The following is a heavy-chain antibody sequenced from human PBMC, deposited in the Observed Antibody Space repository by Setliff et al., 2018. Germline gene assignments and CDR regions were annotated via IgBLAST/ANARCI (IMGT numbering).Heavy chain of an antibody. CDR1: GFNFNTYA. V-gene: IGHV3-30*04. J-gene: IGHJ3*01. CDR3: AGAHRYFSDTSGYFYDQGRSAFDV. Sequence: PGGSLRLSCAASGFNFNTYALHWVRQAPGKGLEWVAVIWYDGSAKFCADSVKGRFTISRDISNNIMFLQMNNLRPDDTAVYYCAGAHRYFSDTSGYFYDQGRSAFDVWGQGTMVTVSS. D-gene: IGHD3-22*01. CDR2: IWYDGSAK.